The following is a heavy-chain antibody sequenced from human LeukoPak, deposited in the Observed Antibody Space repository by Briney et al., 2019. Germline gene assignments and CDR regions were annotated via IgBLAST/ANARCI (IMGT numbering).Heavy chain of an antibody. Sequence: GGSLRLSCVVSGFTFDDHAMHWVRQAPGKGLEWVSSISWNSGSIGYADSVKGRFTISRDNSKNTLYLQMNSLRAEDTAVYYCARDRVDYGMDVWGQGTTVTVSS. D-gene: IGHD3-10*01. V-gene: IGHV3-9*01. CDR2: ISWNSGSI. CDR1: GFTFDDHA. J-gene: IGHJ6*02. CDR3: ARDRVDYGMDV.